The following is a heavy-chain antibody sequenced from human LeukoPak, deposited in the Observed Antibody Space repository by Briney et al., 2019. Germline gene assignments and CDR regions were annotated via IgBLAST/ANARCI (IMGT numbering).Heavy chain of an antibody. D-gene: IGHD6-19*01. CDR3: ARDVEGSGWSNFQH. CDR2: THYSGST. V-gene: IGHV4-59*01. CDR1: GGSISTYY. Sequence: PSETLSLTCIVSGGSISTYYWSWIRQPPGKGLEWIGYTHYSGSTNYNPSLKSRLTISIDTSKNQFSLKLSSVTAADTAVYYCARDVEGSGWSNFQHWGQGTLVTVSS. J-gene: IGHJ1*01.